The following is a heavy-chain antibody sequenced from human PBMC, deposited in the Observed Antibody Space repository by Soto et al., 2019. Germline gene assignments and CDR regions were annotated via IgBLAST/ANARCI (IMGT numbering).Heavy chain of an antibody. CDR3: ARVGSGSYYYGMDV. CDR1: GGSISSGGYY. CDR2: IYYSGST. Sequence: SETLSLTCTVSGGSISSGGYYWSWIRQHPGKGLEWIGYIYYSGSTYYNPSLKSRVTISVDTSKNQFSLKLSSVTAADTAVYYCARVGSGSYYYGMDVWGQGTTVTVSS. J-gene: IGHJ6*02. V-gene: IGHV4-31*03. D-gene: IGHD3-10*01.